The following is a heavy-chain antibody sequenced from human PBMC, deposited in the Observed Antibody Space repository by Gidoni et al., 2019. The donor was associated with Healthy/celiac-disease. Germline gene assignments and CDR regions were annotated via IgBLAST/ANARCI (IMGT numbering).Heavy chain of an antibody. V-gene: IGHV1-18*01. Sequence: QVQLVQSGAEVKKPGASVKVSCKASGYTFTSYGISWVRQAPGQGLEWMGWISAYNGNTNYAQKLQCRVTMTTDTSTSTAYMELRSLRSDDTAVYYCARYQSSGDYVTHWFDPWGQGTLVTVSS. CDR3: ARYQSSGDYVTHWFDP. CDR1: GYTFTSYG. CDR2: ISAYNGNT. J-gene: IGHJ5*02. D-gene: IGHD4-17*01.